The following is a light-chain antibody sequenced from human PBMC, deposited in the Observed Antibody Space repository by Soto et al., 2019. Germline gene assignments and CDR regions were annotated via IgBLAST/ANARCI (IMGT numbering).Light chain of an antibody. J-gene: IGLJ3*02. Sequence: QSALTQPASVSGSPGQSIAISCTGTSSDVGSYSLVSWYQQHPGKAPKLMIYEVSKRPSGISNRFSGSKSGNTASLTISRVQAEDEADYYCCSYAGIRVFGGGTKLTVL. V-gene: IGLV2-23*02. CDR3: CSYAGIRV. CDR1: SSDVGSYSL. CDR2: EVS.